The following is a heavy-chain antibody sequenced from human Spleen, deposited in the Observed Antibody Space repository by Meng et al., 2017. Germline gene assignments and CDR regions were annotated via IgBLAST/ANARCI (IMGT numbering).Heavy chain of an antibody. V-gene: IGHV1-2*06. CDR1: GYIFTGYY. Sequence: QGQLVQSGAEVKKPGASVKVSCKASGYIFTGYYLHWLRQAPGQGLEWMGRINPNSGASNFAQNFQGRVTMTRDTSISTAYMELSRLRSDDMALYYCARDRLLDYWGQGTLVTVSS. CDR2: INPNSGAS. CDR3: ARDRLLDY. J-gene: IGHJ4*02.